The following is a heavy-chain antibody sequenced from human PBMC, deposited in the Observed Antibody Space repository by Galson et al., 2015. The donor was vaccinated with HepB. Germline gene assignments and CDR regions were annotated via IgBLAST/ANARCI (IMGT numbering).Heavy chain of an antibody. V-gene: IGHV1-69*13. J-gene: IGHJ4*02. Sequence: SVKVSCKVSGGTFSTYEVNWVRQGPGQGLEWMGGTIPIFGEAKYAPKFQGRVTITADESTSTAYMELSNLTPADTAIYYCARPGRGSGGYDTDYYFASWGRGTLVTVSS. D-gene: IGHD5-12*01. CDR1: GGTFSTYE. CDR3: ARPGRGSGGYDTDYYFAS. CDR2: TIPIFGEA.